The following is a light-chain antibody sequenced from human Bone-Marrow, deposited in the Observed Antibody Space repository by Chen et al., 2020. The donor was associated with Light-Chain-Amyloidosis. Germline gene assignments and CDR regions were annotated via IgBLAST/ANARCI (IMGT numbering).Light chain of an antibody. CDR1: RSNIGINH. CDR3: AAWDDRLNGWV. CDR2: KSD. J-gene: IGLJ3*02. V-gene: IGLV1-47*01. Sequence: QSVLTQPPSASGTPGQRITISCSGSRSNIGINHVYWYQQLPGTAPKLFMYKSDQRPSGVPDRFAGSKSGGSASRAISGLRSEDEADYYCAAWDDRLNGWVFGGGTKLTVL.